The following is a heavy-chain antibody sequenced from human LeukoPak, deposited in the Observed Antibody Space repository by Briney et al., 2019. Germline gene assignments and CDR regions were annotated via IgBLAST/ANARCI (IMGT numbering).Heavy chain of an antibody. V-gene: IGHV4-39*01. CDR1: GGSISSSSYY. J-gene: IGHJ4*02. Sequence: SETLSLTCTVSGGSISSSSYYWGWIRQPPGKGLEWIGSIYYSGSTYYNPSLKSRVTISVDTSKNQFSLKLSSVTAADTAVYYCARQSRSSWYYFDYWGRGTLVTVSS. D-gene: IGHD6-13*01. CDR2: IYYSGST. CDR3: ARQSRSSWYYFDY.